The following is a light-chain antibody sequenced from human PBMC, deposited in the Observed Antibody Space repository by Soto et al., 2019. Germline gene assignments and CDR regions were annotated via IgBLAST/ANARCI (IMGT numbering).Light chain of an antibody. J-gene: IGLJ2*01. CDR3: GTWDGRLGGV. V-gene: IGLV1-51*01. Sequence: QSVLTQPPSVSAAPGQRVTISCSGSSSNIGNHYVSWYQQLPGTAPKLLIYDTNKRPSGIPDRFSGSKSGTSATLDITGLQTGDEADYYCGTWDGRLGGVFGGGTKLTVL. CDR1: SSNIGNHY. CDR2: DTN.